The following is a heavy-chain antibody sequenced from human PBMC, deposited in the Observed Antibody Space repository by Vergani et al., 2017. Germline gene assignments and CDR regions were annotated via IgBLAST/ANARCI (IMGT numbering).Heavy chain of an antibody. CDR1: GGSISSHY. CDR3: ARTTSGYSYGDAFDI. J-gene: IGHJ3*02. V-gene: IGHV4-59*11. Sequence: QVQLQESGPGLVKPSETLSLTCTVSGGSISSHYWSWIRQPPGKGLEWIGYIYYSGSTNYNPSLKSRVTIAVDTSKNPFSLKLSSVTAADTAVYYCARTTSGYSYGDAFDIWGQGTMVTVSS. D-gene: IGHD5-18*01. CDR2: IYYSGST.